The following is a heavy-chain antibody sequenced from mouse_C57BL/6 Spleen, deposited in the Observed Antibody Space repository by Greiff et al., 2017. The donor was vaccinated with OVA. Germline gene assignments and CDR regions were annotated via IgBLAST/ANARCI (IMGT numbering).Heavy chain of an antibody. V-gene: IGHV5-12*01. CDR3: ARHNGDYAMDY. Sequence: EVKLMESGGGLVQPGGSLKLSCAASGFTFSDYYMYWVRQTPEKRLEWVAYISNGGGSTYYPDTVKGRFTSSRDNAKNTLYLQMSRLKSEDTAMYYCARHNGDYAMDYWGQGTSVTVSS. J-gene: IGHJ4*01. CDR1: GFTFSDYY. CDR2: ISNGGGST.